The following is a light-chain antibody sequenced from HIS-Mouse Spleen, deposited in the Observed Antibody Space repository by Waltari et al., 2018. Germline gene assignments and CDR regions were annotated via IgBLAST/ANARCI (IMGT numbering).Light chain of an antibody. V-gene: IGLV2-14*03. CDR3: SSYTSSSTLV. Sequence: QSALTQPASVSGSPGQSITISCTGTSSDVGGYNYVPWYQQHPGKAPKLMIYDVSNRPSGVSNRFSGSKSGNTASLTISGFQAEDEADYYCSSYTSSSTLVFGGGTKLTVL. CDR1: SSDVGGYNY. CDR2: DVS. J-gene: IGLJ2*01.